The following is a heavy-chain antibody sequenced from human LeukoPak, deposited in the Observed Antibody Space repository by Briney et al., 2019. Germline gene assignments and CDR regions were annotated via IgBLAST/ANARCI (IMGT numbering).Heavy chain of an antibody. CDR3: ARGQANSAYPFDH. V-gene: IGHV1-2*06. CDR1: GYTFSAYY. D-gene: IGHD1-7*01. CDR2: INPSSGDT. Sequence: ASVKVSCEASGYTFSAYYIFWMRQAPGQGLEWIGRINPSSGDTEYAQKFQGRVTMTRDTSISTLYMELSSLRSDDTAVYYCARGQANSAYPFDHWGQGTLVTVSS. J-gene: IGHJ4*02.